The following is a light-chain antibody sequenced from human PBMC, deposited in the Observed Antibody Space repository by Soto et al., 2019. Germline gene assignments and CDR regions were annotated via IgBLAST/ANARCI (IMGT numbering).Light chain of an antibody. V-gene: IGKV1-5*03. Sequence: DIQMTQSPSTLSGSVGDRVTITCRASQTISSWLAWYQQKPGKAPKLLIYKASSLESGVPSRFSGSGSGTEFTLTISSLQPDDLATYYCQHYSSFSVTFGQGTKVDNK. CDR3: QHYSSFSVT. CDR1: QTISSW. J-gene: IGKJ1*01. CDR2: KAS.